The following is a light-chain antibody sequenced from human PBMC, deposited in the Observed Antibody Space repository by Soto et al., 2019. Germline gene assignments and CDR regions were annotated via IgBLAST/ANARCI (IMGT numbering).Light chain of an antibody. CDR1: SSNIGAGYD. CDR2: DTF. Sequence: QSVLTQPPSVSGAPGQTVTISCSGSSSNIGAGYDVHWYQQLPGKVPKLVIYDTFNRPSGVPDRFSGSKSGTSASLAITGLQAEDAADYYCQAYDNSLGVSVLFGGGTKLTVL. V-gene: IGLV1-40*01. J-gene: IGLJ3*02. CDR3: QAYDNSLGVSVL.